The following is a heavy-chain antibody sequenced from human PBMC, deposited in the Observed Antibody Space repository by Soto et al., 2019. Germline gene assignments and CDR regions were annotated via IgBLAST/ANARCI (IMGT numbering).Heavy chain of an antibody. CDR3: ARDGGVQARFDP. V-gene: IGHV1-18*01. CDR1: SFTFTMFG. D-gene: IGHD2-8*02. Sequence: ASVKVSCKASSFTFTMFGITWVRQAPGQGLEWMGWISAYNGNTNYAQKLQGRVTMTTDTSTSTAYTELRSLRSDDTAVYYCARDGGVQARFDPWGQGTLVTVSS. J-gene: IGHJ5*02. CDR2: ISAYNGNT.